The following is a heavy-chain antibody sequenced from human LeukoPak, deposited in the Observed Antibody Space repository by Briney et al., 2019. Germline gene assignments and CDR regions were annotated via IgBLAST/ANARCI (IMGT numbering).Heavy chain of an antibody. Sequence: PSQTLSLTCTVSGGSISSNNYYWDWIRQPAGKGLEWIGRIYTTGSTNYNPSLKSRVTISLDTSKNQFSLKLSSVTAADTAVYYCARGPGSSWSHWYFDLWGRGTLVTVSS. D-gene: IGHD6-13*01. CDR3: ARGPGSSWSHWYFDL. CDR2: IYTTGST. CDR1: GGSISSNNYY. V-gene: IGHV4-61*02. J-gene: IGHJ2*01.